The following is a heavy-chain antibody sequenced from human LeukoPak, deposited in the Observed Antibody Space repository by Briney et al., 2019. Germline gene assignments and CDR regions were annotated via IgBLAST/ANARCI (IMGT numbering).Heavy chain of an antibody. CDR3: ARGLRGNYDY. CDR2: IPSSGGNT. J-gene: IGHJ4*02. CDR1: GFTLCSSA. D-gene: IGHD1-7*01. V-gene: IGHV3-23*01. Sequence: PGGSLSLPCGASGFTLCSSAVAGARQVPGGGLEWVSSIPSSGGNTFYADSVKGRFTISRDNSKNTLYLQMNSLRAEDTAVYYCARGLRGNYDYWGQGTLVTVSS.